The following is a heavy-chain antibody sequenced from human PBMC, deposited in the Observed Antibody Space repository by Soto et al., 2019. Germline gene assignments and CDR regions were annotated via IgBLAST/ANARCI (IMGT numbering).Heavy chain of an antibody. J-gene: IGHJ4*02. CDR1: GFTFRFYA. Sequence: PGGSLRLSVAASGFTFRFYAMIWGRQSPGKGLEWVSSITASFFRTYYADSVKGLFTISRDTSKNTLYLQLNRLSAEDTSLYYCARVPPGWDTGIDYWGRGALVTVSS. CDR3: ARVPPGWDTGIDY. D-gene: IGHD5-18*01. V-gene: IGHV3-23*01. CDR2: ITASFFRT.